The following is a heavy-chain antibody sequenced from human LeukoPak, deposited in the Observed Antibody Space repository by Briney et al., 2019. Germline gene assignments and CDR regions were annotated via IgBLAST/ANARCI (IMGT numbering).Heavy chain of an antibody. CDR1: GFTFSSYA. CDR2: ISYDGSNK. Sequence: PGGSLRLSCAASGFTFSSYAMHWVRQAPGKGLEWVAVISYDGSNKYYADSVKGRFTISRDNSKNTLYLQMNSLRAEDTAVYYCARDFGESSWYVWYYFDYWGQGTLVTVSS. J-gene: IGHJ4*02. D-gene: IGHD6-13*01. CDR3: ARDFGESSWYVWYYFDY. V-gene: IGHV3-30*01.